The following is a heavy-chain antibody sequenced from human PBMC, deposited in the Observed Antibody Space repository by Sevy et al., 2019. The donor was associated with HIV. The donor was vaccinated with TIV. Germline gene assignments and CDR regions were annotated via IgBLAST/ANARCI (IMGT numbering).Heavy chain of an antibody. D-gene: IGHD4-17*01. V-gene: IGHV3-30*04. CDR1: GFTFSSYA. J-gene: IGHJ6*02. Sequence: GGFLRLSCAASGFTFSSYAMHWVRQAPGKGLEWVAVISYDGSNKYYADSVKGRFTISRDNSKNTLYLQMNSLRAEDTAVYYCARVEYGDFYYYYYYGMDVWGQGTTVTVSS. CDR2: ISYDGSNK. CDR3: ARVEYGDFYYYYYYGMDV.